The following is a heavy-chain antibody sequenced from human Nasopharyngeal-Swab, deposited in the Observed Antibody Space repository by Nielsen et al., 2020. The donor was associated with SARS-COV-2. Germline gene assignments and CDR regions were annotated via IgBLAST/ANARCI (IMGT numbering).Heavy chain of an antibody. CDR3: ARAPLGYCSGGSCLPDY. J-gene: IGHJ4*02. Sequence: GGPLRLSCAASGFTFSSYGMHWVRQAPGKGLEWVAVIWYDGSNKYYADSVKGRFTISRDNSKNTLYLQMNSLRAEDTAVYYCARAPLGYCSGGSCLPDYWGQGTLVTVSS. V-gene: IGHV3-33*01. CDR1: GFTFSSYG. D-gene: IGHD2-15*01. CDR2: IWYDGSNK.